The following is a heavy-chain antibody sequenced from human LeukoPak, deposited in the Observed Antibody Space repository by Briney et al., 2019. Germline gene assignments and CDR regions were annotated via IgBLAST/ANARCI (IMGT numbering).Heavy chain of an antibody. CDR3: ARDNDSSGYTFDY. D-gene: IGHD3-22*01. V-gene: IGHV4-61*01. CDR2: IYYSGST. CDR1: GGSISSSSYY. Sequence: SETLSLTCTVSGGSISSSSYYWSWIRQPPGKGLEWIGYIYYSGSTNYNPSLKSRVTISVDTSKNQFSLKLSSVTAADTAVYYCARDNDSSGYTFDYWGQGTLVTVSS. J-gene: IGHJ4*02.